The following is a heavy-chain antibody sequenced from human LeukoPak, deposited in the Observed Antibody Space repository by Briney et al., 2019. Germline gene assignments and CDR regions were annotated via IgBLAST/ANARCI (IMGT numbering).Heavy chain of an antibody. D-gene: IGHD1-26*01. CDR2: INQDGSQK. Sequence: GRSLRLSCAVYGFTFRSYWMSWFRQAPGKGLEWVANINQDGSQKFSVDSVKGRFSISRDSAKNSLYLQMNGLGAEDTAVYYCATGRATNKYWGQGVLVTVSS. CDR1: GFTFRSYW. CDR3: ATGRATNKY. J-gene: IGHJ4*02. V-gene: IGHV3-7*01.